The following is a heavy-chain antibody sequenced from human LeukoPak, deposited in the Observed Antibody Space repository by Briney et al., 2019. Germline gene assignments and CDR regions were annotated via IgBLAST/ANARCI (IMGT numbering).Heavy chain of an antibody. D-gene: IGHD6-19*01. CDR3: ARETVAGLSDSYYMDV. Sequence: ASVKVSCKASGYTFTSYYMHWVRQAPGQGLEWMGWINPNSGGTNYAQKFQGRVTMTRDTSISTAYMELSRLRSDDTAVYYCARETVAGLSDSYYMDVWGKGTTVTVSS. J-gene: IGHJ6*03. CDR2: INPNSGGT. V-gene: IGHV1-2*02. CDR1: GYTFTSYY.